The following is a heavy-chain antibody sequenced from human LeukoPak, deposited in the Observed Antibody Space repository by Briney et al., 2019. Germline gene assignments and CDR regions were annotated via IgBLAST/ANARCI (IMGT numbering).Heavy chain of an antibody. J-gene: IGHJ1*01. Sequence: GGSLRLSCAASGFTFSSYAMHWVRQAPGKGLEWVAVILYDGSNKYYADSVKGRFTISRDNSKNTLYLQMNSLRAEDTAVYYCAKTWGTSVAAAGKAEYFQHWGQGTLVTVSS. D-gene: IGHD6-13*01. V-gene: IGHV3-30-3*02. CDR3: AKTWGTSVAAAGKAEYFQH. CDR2: ILYDGSNK. CDR1: GFTFSSYA.